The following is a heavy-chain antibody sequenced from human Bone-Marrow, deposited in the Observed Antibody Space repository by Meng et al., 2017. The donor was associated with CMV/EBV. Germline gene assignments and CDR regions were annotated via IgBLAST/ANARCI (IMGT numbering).Heavy chain of an antibody. CDR2: ISYDGSNK. V-gene: IGHV3-30*04. D-gene: IGHD4-17*01. CDR3: ARVGDYDYYYYGMDV. CDR1: GFTFSSYA. Sequence: GESLKISCAASGFTFSSYAMHWVRQAPGKGLEWVAVISYDGSNKYYADSVKGRFTISRDNSKNTLYLQMNSLRAEDTAVYYCARVGDYDYYYYGMDVWGQGTTVTVSS. J-gene: IGHJ6*02.